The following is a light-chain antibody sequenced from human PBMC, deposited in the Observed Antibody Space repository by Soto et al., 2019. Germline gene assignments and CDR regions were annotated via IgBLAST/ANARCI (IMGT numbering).Light chain of an antibody. J-gene: IGKJ2*01. CDR3: QQSYSTPYT. CDR2: AAS. Sequence: DIQLTQSPSSLSTSVGDRVTITCRASQTIRTNLNWYQQKPRGAPKLLISAASSLQGGVPLRFSGRGSGTDFTLTISSLQPEDFATYYCQQSYSTPYTFGQGTSLEIK. CDR1: QTIRTN. V-gene: IGKV1-39*01.